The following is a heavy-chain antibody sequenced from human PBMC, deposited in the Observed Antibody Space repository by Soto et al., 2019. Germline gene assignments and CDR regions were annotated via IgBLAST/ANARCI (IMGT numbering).Heavy chain of an antibody. J-gene: IGHJ3*02. V-gene: IGHV1-2*04. Sequence: VASVKVSCKASGYTFTGYYMHWVRQAPGQGLEWMGWINPDSGGTNYAQKFQGWVTMTRDTSISTAYMELSRLRSDDTAVYYCASAVASDAFDIWGQGTMVTVSS. CDR2: INPDSGGT. D-gene: IGHD6-19*01. CDR3: ASAVASDAFDI. CDR1: GYTFTGYY.